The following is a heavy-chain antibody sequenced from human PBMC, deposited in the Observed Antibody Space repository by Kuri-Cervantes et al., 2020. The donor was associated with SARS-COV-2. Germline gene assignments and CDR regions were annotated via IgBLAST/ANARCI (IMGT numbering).Heavy chain of an antibody. V-gene: IGHV3-11*01. CDR3: ARSLYFPNWFDP. CDR1: GGSFSGYY. CDR2: ISSSGSTI. Sequence: GGSLRLSCAVYGGSFSGYYWSWIRQAPGKGLEWVSYISSSGSTIYYADSVKGRFTISRDNAKNSLYLQMNSLRAEDTAVYYCARSLYFPNWFDPWGQGTLVTVSS. D-gene: IGHD2/OR15-2a*01. J-gene: IGHJ5*02.